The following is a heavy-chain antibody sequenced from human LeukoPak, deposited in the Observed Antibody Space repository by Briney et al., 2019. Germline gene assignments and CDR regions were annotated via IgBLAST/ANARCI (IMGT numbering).Heavy chain of an antibody. J-gene: IGHJ6*02. CDR1: GYTFTSYY. V-gene: IGHV1-46*01. D-gene: IGHD6-19*01. Sequence: ASVKVSCKASGYTFTSYYMHWVRQAPGQGLEWMGIINPSGGSTSYAQKFQGRVTMTEDTSTDTAYMELSSLRSEDTAVYYCASSGWEEDHYGMDVWGQGTTVTVSS. CDR2: INPSGGST. CDR3: ASSGWEEDHYGMDV.